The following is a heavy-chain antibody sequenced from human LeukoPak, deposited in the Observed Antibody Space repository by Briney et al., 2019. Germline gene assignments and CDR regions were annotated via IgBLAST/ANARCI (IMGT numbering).Heavy chain of an antibody. J-gene: IGHJ6*02. CDR2: INHSGST. D-gene: IGHD5-18*01. CDR3: ARVQDTAMVTGYGMDV. CDR1: GGSLSGYY. V-gene: IGHV4-34*01. Sequence: SETLSLTCTVSGGSLSGYYWSWIRQPPGKGLEWIGEINHSGSTNYNPSLKSRVTISVDTSKNQFSLKLSSVTAADTAVYYCARVQDTAMVTGYGMDVWGQGTTVTVSS.